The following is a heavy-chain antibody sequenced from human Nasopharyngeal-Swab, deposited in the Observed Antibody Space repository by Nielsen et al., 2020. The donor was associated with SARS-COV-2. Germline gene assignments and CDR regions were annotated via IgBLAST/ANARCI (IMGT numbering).Heavy chain of an antibody. J-gene: IGHJ3*02. CDR2: ISSSGSTI. V-gene: IGHV3-11*04. CDR3: ARDDYGDYEDAFDI. D-gene: IGHD4-17*01. Sequence: WIRQPPGKGLEWVSYISSSGSTIYYADSVKGRFTISRDNAKNSLYLQMNSLRAEDTAVYYCARDDYGDYEDAFDIWGQGTMVTVSS.